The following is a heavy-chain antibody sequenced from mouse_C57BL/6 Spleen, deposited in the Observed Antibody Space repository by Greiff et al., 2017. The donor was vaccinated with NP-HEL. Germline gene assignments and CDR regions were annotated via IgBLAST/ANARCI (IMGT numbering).Heavy chain of an antibody. D-gene: IGHD2-5*01. CDR3: ERSWRTYYSNFDY. V-gene: IGHV1-18*01. CDR2: INPNNGGT. Sequence: EVQLQQSGPELVKPGASVKIPCKASGYTFTDYNMDWVKQSHGKSLEWIGDINPNNGGTIYNQKFKGKATLTVDKSSSTAYMELRSLTSEDTAVYYCERSWRTYYSNFDYWGQGTTLTVSS. J-gene: IGHJ2*01. CDR1: GYTFTDYN.